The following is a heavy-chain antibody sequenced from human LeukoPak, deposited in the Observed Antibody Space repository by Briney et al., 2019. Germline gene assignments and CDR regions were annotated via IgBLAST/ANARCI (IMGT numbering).Heavy chain of an antibody. J-gene: IGHJ4*02. CDR3: AREGRWGMKYYFDF. Sequence: PSETQSLTCNVSGGSLSSHHWSWVRQSPEKGLEWIGQIYHTGSTHYNPSLRSRFAISVDTSKNKLFLNVKSVTAADTAVYYCAREGRWGMKYYFDFWGQGTLVIVSS. CDR2: IYHTGST. D-gene: IGHD4-23*01. V-gene: IGHV4-59*11. CDR1: GGSLSSHH.